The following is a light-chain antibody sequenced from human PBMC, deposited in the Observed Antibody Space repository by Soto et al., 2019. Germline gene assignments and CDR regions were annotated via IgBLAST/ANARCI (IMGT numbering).Light chain of an antibody. V-gene: IGKV2-28*01. CDR3: MQVLQTPPT. Sequence: EIVMTQSPLSLPVTPGEPASISCRSSQSLLQSNRNNQLGWVLRKPGQSPQLLMYLGSSRASGVPDRFSGSGSGTDFTLKISRVEPEDVGVYYCMQVLQTPPTFGGGTKVDIK. CDR1: QSLLQSNRNNQ. CDR2: LGS. J-gene: IGKJ4*01.